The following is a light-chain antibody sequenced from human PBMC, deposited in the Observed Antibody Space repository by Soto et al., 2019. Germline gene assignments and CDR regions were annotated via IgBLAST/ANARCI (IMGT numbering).Light chain of an antibody. Sequence: EIVLTQSPATLSLSLGERATLSCRASQTISRYLAWYQQKPGQAPRLLINDASNRATGIPARFSGSGSGTDFTLTISSLESEDFAVYYCQQRESWPITFGGGTKVEIK. CDR3: QQRESWPIT. CDR2: DAS. CDR1: QTISRY. J-gene: IGKJ4*01. V-gene: IGKV3-11*01.